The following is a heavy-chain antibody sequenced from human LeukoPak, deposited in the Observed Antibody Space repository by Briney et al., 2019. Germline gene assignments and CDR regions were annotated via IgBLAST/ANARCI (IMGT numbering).Heavy chain of an antibody. CDR1: GFTFSTYW. CDR2: IKYDGSEE. V-gene: IGHV3-7*03. CDR3: AKAASYGDYPFYYFDY. J-gene: IGHJ4*02. Sequence: GGSLRLSCAASGFTFSTYWMAWVRQAPGKGLEWVANIKYDGSEEYYVDSVKGRFTISRDNAKNSLYLQMNSLRTEDTALYYCAKAASYGDYPFYYFDYWGQGTLVTVSS. D-gene: IGHD4-17*01.